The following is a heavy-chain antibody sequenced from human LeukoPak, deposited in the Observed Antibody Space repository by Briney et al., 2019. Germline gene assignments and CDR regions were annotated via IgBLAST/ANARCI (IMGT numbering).Heavy chain of an antibody. CDR2: INPSGVTT. Sequence: ASVKVSCKASGYTFTSYYMHWVRQAPGQGLEWMGIINPSGVTTIYAQKFQGRVTVTRDTPTSTVYMELSSLRSEDTAVYYCARDLGGRSGSLDYWGQGTLVTVSS. CDR1: GYTFTSYY. J-gene: IGHJ4*02. CDR3: ARDLGGRSGSLDY. D-gene: IGHD3-22*01. V-gene: IGHV1-46*01.